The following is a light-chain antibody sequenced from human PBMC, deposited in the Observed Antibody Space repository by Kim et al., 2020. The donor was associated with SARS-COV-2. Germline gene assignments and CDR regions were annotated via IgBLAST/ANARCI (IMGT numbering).Light chain of an antibody. J-gene: IGLJ2*01. CDR1: GSNIGAGYD. CDR2: GNS. V-gene: IGLV1-40*01. Sequence: RVTIACTGSGSNIGAGYDVHWYQQLPGTAPKLLIYGNSNQPSGVPDRFSGSKSGTSASLAITGLQAEDEADYYCQSYDSSLSGSVVFGGGTQLTVL. CDR3: QSYDSSLSGSVV.